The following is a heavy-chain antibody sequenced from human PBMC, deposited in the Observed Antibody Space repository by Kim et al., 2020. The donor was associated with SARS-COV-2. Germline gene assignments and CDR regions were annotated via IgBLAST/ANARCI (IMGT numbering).Heavy chain of an antibody. J-gene: IGHJ5*02. Sequence: LSLTCAASGFTFSSYAMSWVRQAPGKGLEWVSVIYSGGSSTYYADSVKGRFTISRDNSKNTLYLQMNSLRAEDTAVYYCAKDSNYYGSGKGGWFDPWGQGTLVTVSS. D-gene: IGHD3-10*01. CDR2: IYSGGSST. V-gene: IGHV3-23*03. CDR3: AKDSNYYGSGKGGWFDP. CDR1: GFTFSSYA.